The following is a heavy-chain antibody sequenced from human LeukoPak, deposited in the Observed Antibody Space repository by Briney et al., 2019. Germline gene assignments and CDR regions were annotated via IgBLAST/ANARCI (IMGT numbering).Heavy chain of an antibody. Sequence: ASVKVSCKASGGTFSSYAISWVRLAPGQGLEWMGRIIPIFGTANYAQKFQGRVTITTDESTSTAYMELSSLRSEDTAVYYCARDRPPLLGVEDYYYYYMDVWGKGTTVTVSS. CDR2: IIPIFGTA. CDR3: ARDRPPLLGVEDYYYYYMDV. J-gene: IGHJ6*03. D-gene: IGHD2/OR15-2a*01. V-gene: IGHV1-69*05. CDR1: GGTFSSYA.